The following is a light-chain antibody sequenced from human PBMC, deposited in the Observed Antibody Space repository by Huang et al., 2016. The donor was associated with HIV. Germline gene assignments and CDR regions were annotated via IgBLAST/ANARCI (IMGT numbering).Light chain of an antibody. V-gene: IGKV3-20*01. CDR2: DTS. CDR1: QSVSSTY. CDR3: QHYGSSLYT. J-gene: IGKJ2*01. Sequence: EIVLTQSPGTLSLSPGERATLSCRASQSVSSTYLAWYQQKPGQAPRLLIYDTSSRATGIPSRFSGSGSGTDFTLTISRLEPEDFAVYYCQHYGSSLYTFGQGTKLEIK.